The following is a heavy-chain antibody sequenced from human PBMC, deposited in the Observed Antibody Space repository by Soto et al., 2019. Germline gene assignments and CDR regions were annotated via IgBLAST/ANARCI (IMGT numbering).Heavy chain of an antibody. CDR2: VSGEGNK. CDR3: AREDESSGDSWTFRH. D-gene: IGHD3-22*01. V-gene: IGHV3-30-3*01. J-gene: IGHJ1*01. CDR1: GFTCSNYV. Sequence: QVQLVASGGDVVQPGRSLRLSCVASGFTCSNYVMHWVRQAPDKGLEWVAIVSGEGNKHYADSVKDRFSISRDNSKNNLNLEMNNLRADDTSLYYCAREDESSGDSWTFRHWGQGTLVTVSP.